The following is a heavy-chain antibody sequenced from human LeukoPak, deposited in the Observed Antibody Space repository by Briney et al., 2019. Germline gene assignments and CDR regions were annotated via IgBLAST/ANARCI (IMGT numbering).Heavy chain of an antibody. V-gene: IGHV4-61*01. CDR2: IYYSGST. CDR1: GGSVSSGSYY. Sequence: SETLSLTCTVSGGSVSSGSYYWSWIRQPPGKGLEWIGYIYYSGSTNYNPSLKSRVTISVDTSKNQFSLKLSSVTAADTAVYYCVRAVYSSIGHNWFDPWGQGTLVTVSS. CDR3: VRAVYSSIGHNWFDP. D-gene: IGHD2/OR15-2a*01. J-gene: IGHJ5*02.